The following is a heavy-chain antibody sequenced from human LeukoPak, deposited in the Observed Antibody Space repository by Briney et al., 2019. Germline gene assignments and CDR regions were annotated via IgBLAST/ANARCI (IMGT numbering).Heavy chain of an antibody. V-gene: IGHV1-46*01. J-gene: IGHJ3*02. CDR1: GYTFTSYY. D-gene: IGHD4-23*01. CDR3: ARGRVVTQPRVCFDI. Sequence: GASVKVSCKASGYTFTSYYMHWVRQAPGQGLEWMGIINPSGGSTSYAQKFQGRVTMTRDTSTSTVYMELSSLRSEDTAVYYCARGRVVTQPRVCFDIWGQGTMVTVSS. CDR2: INPSGGST.